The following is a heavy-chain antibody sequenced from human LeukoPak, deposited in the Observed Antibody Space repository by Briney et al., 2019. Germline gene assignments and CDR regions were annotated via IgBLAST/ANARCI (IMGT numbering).Heavy chain of an antibody. D-gene: IGHD2/OR15-2a*01. CDR3: AGHHPRNTVDF. CDR2: ISDIGSI. J-gene: IGHJ4*02. CDR1: GGSISSYY. V-gene: IGHV4-59*08. Sequence: SETLSLICTVSGGSISSYYWSWIRQPPGKGLEWIAYISDIGSINYNPSLKSRVTISLDTSKNQFSLKLSSVAAADTAVYYCAGHHPRNTVDFWGQGTLVTVSS.